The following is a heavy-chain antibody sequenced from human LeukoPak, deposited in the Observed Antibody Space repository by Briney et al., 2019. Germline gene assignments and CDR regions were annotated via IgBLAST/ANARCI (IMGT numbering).Heavy chain of an antibody. CDR3: ARVYLERLTAGYFDH. V-gene: IGHV3-30*03. CDR2: ISDDGRHN. Sequence: SGGSLRLSCAASGFTVSSNYMSWVRQAPGKGLEWVAVISDDGRHNYYADSVKGRFTISRDNSKSTLYLQMNSLRDDDSAAYFCARVYLERLTAGYFDHWGQGTQVTVSP. CDR1: GFTVSSNY. J-gene: IGHJ4*02. D-gene: IGHD2-8*01.